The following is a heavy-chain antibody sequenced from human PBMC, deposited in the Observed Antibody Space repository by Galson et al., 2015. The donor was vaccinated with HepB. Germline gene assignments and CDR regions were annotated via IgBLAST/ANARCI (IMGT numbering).Heavy chain of an antibody. CDR1: GFSFNDYG. CDR3: ATERRHNTGWFALDS. J-gene: IGHJ4*02. V-gene: IGHV3-33*01. Sequence: SLRLSCAASGFSFNDYGLHWVRQAPGKGLKWLSVISRDEGSNKYYADSVKGRFTVSRDNSKRTLYLQMNSLRVEDTAIYYCATERRHNTGWFALDSWGQGALVTVSS. D-gene: IGHD6-19*01. CDR2: ISRDEGSNK.